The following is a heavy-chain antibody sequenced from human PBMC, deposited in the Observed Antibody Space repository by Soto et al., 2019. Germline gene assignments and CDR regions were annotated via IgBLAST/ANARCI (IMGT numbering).Heavy chain of an antibody. V-gene: IGHV1-46*01. CDR3: GVIWDAFDI. CDR2: INPSGGGT. CDR1: GYTFTTHY. Sequence: QVQLVQSGAEVKKPGASVKVSCKASGYTFTTHYIHWVRQVPGQGLEWMGMINPSGGGTSSAQKFQGRVTLTRDTSTSTVYMELSSLRSEDTAVYYCGVIWDAFDIWGQGTMVTVSS. J-gene: IGHJ3*02. D-gene: IGHD3-22*01.